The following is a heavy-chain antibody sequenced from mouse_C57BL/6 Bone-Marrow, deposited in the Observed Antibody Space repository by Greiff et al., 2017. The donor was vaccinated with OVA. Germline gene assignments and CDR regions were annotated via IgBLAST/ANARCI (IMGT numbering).Heavy chain of an antibody. CDR2: IWRGGST. J-gene: IGHJ1*03. Sequence: QVQLQQSGPGLVQPSQRLSITCTVSGFSLTSYGVHWVRQSPGKGLEWLGVIWRGGSTDYNAAFMSRLSITKDNSKSQVFFKMNSLQADDTAIYYCAKPYSNYLYWYFDVWGTGTTVTVSS. CDR3: AKPYSNYLYWYFDV. D-gene: IGHD2-5*01. V-gene: IGHV2-5*01. CDR1: GFSLTSYG.